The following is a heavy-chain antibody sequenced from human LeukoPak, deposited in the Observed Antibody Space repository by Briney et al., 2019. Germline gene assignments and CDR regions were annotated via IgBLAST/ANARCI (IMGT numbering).Heavy chain of an antibody. D-gene: IGHD2-15*01. CDR3: ARGLVVVAASPYYYCGMDV. V-gene: IGHV4-34*01. Sequence: SETLSLTCAVYGGSFSGYYWSWIRQPPGKGLEWIGEINHSGSTNYNPSLKSRVTISVDTSKNQFSLKLSSVTAADTAVYYCARGLVVVAASPYYYCGMDVWGQGTTVTVSS. CDR2: INHSGST. J-gene: IGHJ6*02. CDR1: GGSFSGYY.